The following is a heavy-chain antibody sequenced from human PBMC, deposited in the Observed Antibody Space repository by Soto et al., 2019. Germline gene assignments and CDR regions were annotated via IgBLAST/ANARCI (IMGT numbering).Heavy chain of an antibody. CDR3: ARDGGTRDAFDI. V-gene: IGHV4-38-2*02. CDR1: GYSISSGYY. D-gene: IGHD3-16*01. Sequence: SETLSLTCAVSGYSISSGYYLGWIRQPPGKGLEWIGSIYHSGSTHYNPSLKSRVTISVDTSKNQFSLKLSSVAAADTAVYYCARDGGTRDAFDIWGQGTMVTVSS. CDR2: IYHSGST. J-gene: IGHJ3*02.